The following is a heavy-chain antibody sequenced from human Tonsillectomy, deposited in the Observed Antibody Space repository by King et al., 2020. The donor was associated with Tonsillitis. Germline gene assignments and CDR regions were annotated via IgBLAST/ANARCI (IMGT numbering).Heavy chain of an antibody. CDR3: ARGDLRLFDI. CDR2: ISCSGSTI. V-gene: IGHV3-48*01. J-gene: IGHJ3*02. CDR1: GFIFITYS. Sequence: VQLVESGGGLVQPGGSLRLSCAASGFIFITYSMNWVRQAPGKGLEWVSCISCSGSTIYYADSVKGRFTISRDNAKNLLYLQMNSLRAEDTALYYCARGDLRLFDIWGQGTMVTVSS. D-gene: IGHD2-21*02.